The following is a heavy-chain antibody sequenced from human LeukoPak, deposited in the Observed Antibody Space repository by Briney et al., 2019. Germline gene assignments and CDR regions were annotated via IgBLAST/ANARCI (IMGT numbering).Heavy chain of an antibody. CDR3: ARDGGTSRWFGEIPFDY. CDR1: GGSFSGYY. V-gene: IGHV4-34*01. CDR2: IYYSGST. J-gene: IGHJ4*02. D-gene: IGHD3-10*01. Sequence: PSETLSLTCAVYGGSFSGYYWSWIRQPPGKGLEWIGSIYYSGSTYYNPSLKSRVTISVDTSKNQFSLKLSSVTAADTAVYYCARDGGTSRWFGEIPFDYWGQGTLVTVSS.